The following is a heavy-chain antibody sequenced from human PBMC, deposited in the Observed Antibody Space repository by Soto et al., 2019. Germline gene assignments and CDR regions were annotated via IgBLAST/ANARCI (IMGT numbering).Heavy chain of an antibody. CDR2: IYYSGST. Sequence: PSETLSLTCTVSGGPISGGDYYWSWIRQPPGKGLEWIGYIYYSGSTYYNPSLKSRVTISVDTSKNQFSLKLSSVTAADTAVYYCAREVIVVVPAAIRAGNWFDPWGQGTLVTVSS. D-gene: IGHD2-2*02. J-gene: IGHJ5*02. V-gene: IGHV4-30-4*01. CDR3: AREVIVVVPAAIRAGNWFDP. CDR1: GGPISGGDYY.